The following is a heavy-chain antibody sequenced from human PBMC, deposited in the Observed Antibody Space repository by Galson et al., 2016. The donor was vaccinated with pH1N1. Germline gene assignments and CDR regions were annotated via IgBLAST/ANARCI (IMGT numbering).Heavy chain of an antibody. V-gene: IGHV3-23*01. D-gene: IGHD6-19*01. CDR3: AKHDTYSSGSYFDY. J-gene: IGHJ4*02. CDR1: GFTLSTFG. CDR2: ISGRGDAT. Sequence: SLRLSCAASGFTLSTFGMSWVRQAPGKGLEWISAISGRGDATFYADSVKGRFTISRDSSKNTLYLQLNSLRAEDTAVYYCAKHDTYSSGSYFDYWGQGTLVTVSS.